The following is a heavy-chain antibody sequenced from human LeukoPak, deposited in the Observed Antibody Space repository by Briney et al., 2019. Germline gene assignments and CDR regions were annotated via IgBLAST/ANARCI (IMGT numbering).Heavy chain of an antibody. Sequence: SETLSLTCTVSGGSISTYYWSWIRQPPGEGLEWIGYIYYSGTTNSNPFLKSRATISVDTSKNQFSLKVNSVTAADTAVYYCARGASGSLHDAFDIWGQGTMVTVSS. CDR3: ARGASGSLHDAFDI. CDR2: IYYSGTT. V-gene: IGHV4-59*01. J-gene: IGHJ3*02. D-gene: IGHD1-26*01. CDR1: GGSISTYY.